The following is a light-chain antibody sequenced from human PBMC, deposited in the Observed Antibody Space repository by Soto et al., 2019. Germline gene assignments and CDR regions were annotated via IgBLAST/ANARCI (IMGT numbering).Light chain of an antibody. Sequence: QSALTQPASVSGSPGQSITISCTGTSSDIGTYNRVSWYQQHPGKAPKLMIYEDTQRPSRVSNRFSGSKSGNTASLTITGLQAEDEADYYCFSYAGPDIFVDIGGGTKVTVL. CDR2: EDT. J-gene: IGLJ2*01. CDR1: SSDIGTYNR. CDR3: FSYAGPDIFVD. V-gene: IGLV2-23*01.